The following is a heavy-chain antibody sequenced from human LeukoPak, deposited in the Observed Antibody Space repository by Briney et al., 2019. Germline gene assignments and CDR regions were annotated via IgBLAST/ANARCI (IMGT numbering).Heavy chain of an antibody. J-gene: IGHJ4*02. CDR2: ISADGSNE. Sequence: GGSLRLSCAASGFIFSNYPMHWVRQAPGKGLEWVAVISADGSNEHYADSAKGRFTISRDNSKNTLYLQMNSLRAEDTAVYYCAKDGNGDYFDYWGQGTLVTVSS. CDR3: AKDGNGDYFDY. V-gene: IGHV3-30-3*01. CDR1: GFIFSNYP. D-gene: IGHD4-23*01.